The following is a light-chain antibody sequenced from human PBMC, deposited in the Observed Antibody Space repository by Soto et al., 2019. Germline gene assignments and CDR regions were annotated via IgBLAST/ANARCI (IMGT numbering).Light chain of an antibody. CDR2: NTN. Sequence: QAVVTQEASFSVSPGGTVTLTCGLTSGSVSTGLYPTWYQQTPGQAPRTLIYNTNLRSSGVPDRFSGSILGNKGALTITGAQADDESDYYCLLYMGGGNWEFGGGTKLTVL. CDR1: SGSVSTGLY. V-gene: IGLV8-61*01. CDR3: LLYMGGGNWE. J-gene: IGLJ3*02.